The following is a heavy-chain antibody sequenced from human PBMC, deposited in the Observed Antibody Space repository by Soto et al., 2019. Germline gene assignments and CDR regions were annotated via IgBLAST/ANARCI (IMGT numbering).Heavy chain of an antibody. CDR1: GGTFSSYA. J-gene: IGHJ6*02. V-gene: IGHV1-69*12. Sequence: QVQLVQSGAEVKKPGSSVKVSCKASGGTFSSYAISWVRQAPGQGLEWMGGIIPIFGTANYAQKFQGRVTITADETTSTAYMELSSLRSEDTAVYYCAREVGSSLGGYYSYGMDLWGQGTKVTVSS. D-gene: IGHD3-16*01. CDR3: AREVGSSLGGYYSYGMDL. CDR2: IIPIFGTA.